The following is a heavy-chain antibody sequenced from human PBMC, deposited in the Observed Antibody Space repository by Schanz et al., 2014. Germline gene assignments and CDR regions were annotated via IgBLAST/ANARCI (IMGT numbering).Heavy chain of an antibody. J-gene: IGHJ4*02. Sequence: VQLLESGGGLVKPGGSLRLSCAASGFTFSDYYMTWIRQAPGKGLEWVSDISDSGDSTHYADSVKGRFTISRDNAKNSLFLQMNRLSAEDTAVYYCAKVAPAATYLDSWGLGTLVTVSS. V-gene: IGHV3-11*01. CDR3: AKVAPAATYLDS. CDR1: GFTFSDYY. CDR2: ISDSGDST. D-gene: IGHD2-2*01.